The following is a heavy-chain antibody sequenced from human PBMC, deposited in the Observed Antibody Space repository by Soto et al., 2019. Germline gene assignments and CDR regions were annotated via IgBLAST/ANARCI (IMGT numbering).Heavy chain of an antibody. CDR3: VCFECGRTAVVTAGEANGY. D-gene: IGHD2-21*02. CDR1: GFTFSSYW. Sequence: VQLVASGGGLVQPGGSLRLSCAASGFTFSSYWMHWVRQGPGKGLVWVSGVDSDESTTSYADSVKGRFTISRDNAKKTLYLQMSSLRVEDTALYYCVCFECGRTAVVTAGEANGYWGQGTLVTVS. CDR2: VDSDESTT. J-gene: IGHJ4*02. V-gene: IGHV3-74*01.